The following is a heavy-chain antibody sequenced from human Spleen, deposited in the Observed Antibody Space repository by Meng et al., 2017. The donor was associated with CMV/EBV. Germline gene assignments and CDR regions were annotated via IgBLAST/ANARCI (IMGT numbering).Heavy chain of an antibody. D-gene: IGHD2-8*01. CDR2: MNPKSGST. Sequence: ASVKVSCKASGYTFSSYDINWVRQATGQGLEWMGWMNPKSGSTLHSQKFQGRVTMTRNTSISTAYMELSSLRSEDTAVYYCARGPYCNNGVCYSSWFDPWGQGTLVTVS. CDR1: GYTFSSYD. CDR3: ARGPYCNNGVCYSSWFDP. V-gene: IGHV1-8*01. J-gene: IGHJ5*02.